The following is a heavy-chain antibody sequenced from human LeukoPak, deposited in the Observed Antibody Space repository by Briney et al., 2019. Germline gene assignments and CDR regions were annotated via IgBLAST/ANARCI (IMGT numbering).Heavy chain of an antibody. J-gene: IGHJ3*02. CDR2: INPSDGAT. V-gene: IGHV1-46*01. D-gene: IGHD3-22*01. Sequence: ASVKVSCKASGYTFTMYYIHWVRQAPGQGLEWMGMINPSDGATTYAQRFQGRVTMTRDMSTTTVHMDQRSLRSEDTAVYYCARGQYYYDSSGYYSMSPGGAFDIWGQGTMVTVSS. CDR1: GYTFTMYY. CDR3: ARGQYYYDSSGYYSMSPGGAFDI.